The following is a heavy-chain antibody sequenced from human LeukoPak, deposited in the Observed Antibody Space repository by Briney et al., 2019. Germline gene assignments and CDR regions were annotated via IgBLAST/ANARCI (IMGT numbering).Heavy chain of an antibody. CDR3: VKYAQAVAGSNGWFDP. D-gene: IGHD6-19*01. Sequence: PGGSLRLSCEASGFTFSDYEMNWVRQAPGKGLEWVSRISWNGGSIGYADSVKGRFTISRDNAKNFLYLQMNSLRAEDTALYYCVKYAQAVAGSNGWFDPWGQGTLGTVSS. J-gene: IGHJ5*02. CDR1: GFTFSDYE. V-gene: IGHV3-9*01. CDR2: ISWNGGSI.